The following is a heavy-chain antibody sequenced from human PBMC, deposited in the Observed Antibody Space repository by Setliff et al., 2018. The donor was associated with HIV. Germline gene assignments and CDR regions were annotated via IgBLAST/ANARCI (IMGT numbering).Heavy chain of an antibody. D-gene: IGHD3-3*01. J-gene: IGHJ3*02. CDR3: ARVAWYYSFWSGLGDAFDI. CDR1: GGTFSNYG. CDR2: IIPISGST. Sequence: SVKVSCKASGGTFSNYGMSWVRQAPGQGLEWMGGIIPISGSTSYAQKFQGRVTMTRDTSTSTAYMELRSLRSDDTAVYYCARVAWYYSFWSGLGDAFDIWGQGTMVTVSS. V-gene: IGHV1-69*05.